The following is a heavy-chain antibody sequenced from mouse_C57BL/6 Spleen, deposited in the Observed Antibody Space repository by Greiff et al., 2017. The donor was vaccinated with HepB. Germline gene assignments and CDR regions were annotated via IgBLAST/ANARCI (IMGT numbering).Heavy chain of an antibody. Sequence: EVQGVESGEGLVKPGGSLKLSCAASGFTFSSYAMSWVRQTPEKRLEWVAYISSGGDYIYYADTVKGRFTISRDNARNTLYLQMSSLKSEDTAMYYCTRDKSGGYDYGSYWYFDVWGTGTTVTVSS. CDR3: TRDKSGGYDYGSYWYFDV. CDR1: GFTFSSYA. V-gene: IGHV5-9-1*02. J-gene: IGHJ1*03. D-gene: IGHD2-4*01. CDR2: ISSGGDYI.